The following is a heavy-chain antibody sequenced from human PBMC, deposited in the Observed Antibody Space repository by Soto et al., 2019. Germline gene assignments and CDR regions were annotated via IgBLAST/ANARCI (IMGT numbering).Heavy chain of an antibody. CDR3: ARAPAYGDSFKVYYFDY. CDR2: ITPIFGTA. J-gene: IGHJ4*02. Sequence: SVKVSCKASGGTFSSYAISWVRQAPGQGLEWMGGITPIFGTANYAQKFQGRVTITADESTSTAYMELSSLRSEDTAVYYCARAPAYGDSFKVYYFDYWGQGTLVTVSS. D-gene: IGHD4-17*01. CDR1: GGTFSSYA. V-gene: IGHV1-69*13.